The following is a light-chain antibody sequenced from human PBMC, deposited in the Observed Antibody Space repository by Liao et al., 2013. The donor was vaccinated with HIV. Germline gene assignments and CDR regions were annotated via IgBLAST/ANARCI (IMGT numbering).Light chain of an antibody. Sequence: SYVLTQPPSVSVAPGKTARITCGGNIIGTKSVHWYQQKPGQAPVVVIYDDSDRPSGISERFSGSNAGNTATLTISRVEAGDEADYFCQVWDSSSDHYVFGTGTKVTVL. V-gene: IGLV3-21*01. CDR1: IIGTKS. CDR3: QVWDSSSDHYV. J-gene: IGLJ1*01. CDR2: DDS.